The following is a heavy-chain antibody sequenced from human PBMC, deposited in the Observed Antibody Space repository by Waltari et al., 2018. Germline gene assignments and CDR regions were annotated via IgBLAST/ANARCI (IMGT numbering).Heavy chain of an antibody. CDR1: GYTFSDYY. CDR2: INPNSEST. Sequence: QVQMVQSGAEGKKPGASVTASCKAFGYTFSDYYMHWVRQAPGQGLEWMGWINPNSESTKYAQKFQGRVTLTRDTYINTVYMELSSLRSDDTALYYCARDGSFDFWGQGTLVTVSS. V-gene: IGHV1-2*02. J-gene: IGHJ4*02. CDR3: ARDGSFDF.